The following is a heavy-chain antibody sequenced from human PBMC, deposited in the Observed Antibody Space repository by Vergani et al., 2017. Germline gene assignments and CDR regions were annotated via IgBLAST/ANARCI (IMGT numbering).Heavy chain of an antibody. CDR3: ARGSSYGDYNLILDY. V-gene: IGHV3-30-3*01. D-gene: IGHD4-17*01. CDR1: GFTFSSYA. Sequence: QVQLVESGGGVVQPGRSLRLSCAASGFTFSSYAMHWVRQAPGKGLELVAVISYDGSNKYYADPVKGRFTISRDNSKNTLYLQMNSLRAEDTAVYYCARGSSYGDYNLILDYWGQGTLVTVSS. CDR2: ISYDGSNK. J-gene: IGHJ4*02.